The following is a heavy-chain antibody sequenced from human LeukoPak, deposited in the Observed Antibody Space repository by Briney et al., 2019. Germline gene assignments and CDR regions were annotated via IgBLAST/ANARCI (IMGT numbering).Heavy chain of an antibody. CDR1: GYTFTGYY. Sequence: GASVKVSCKASGYTFTGYYMHWVRQAPGQGLEWMGWINPNSGGTNYAQKFQGWVTMTRDTSISTAYMELSRLRSDDTAVYYCARVRRGSTTGSRQSAFDIWGQGTMVTVSS. V-gene: IGHV1-2*04. J-gene: IGHJ3*02. CDR3: ARVRRGSTTGSRQSAFDI. CDR2: INPNSGGT. D-gene: IGHD1-1*01.